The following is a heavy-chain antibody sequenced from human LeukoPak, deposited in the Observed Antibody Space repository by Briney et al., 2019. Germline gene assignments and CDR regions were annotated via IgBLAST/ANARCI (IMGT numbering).Heavy chain of an antibody. CDR1: GGSISSGGYY. V-gene: IGHV4-31*03. D-gene: IGHD3-3*01. CDR2: IYYSGST. Sequence: SETLSLTCTVSGGSISSGGYYWSWIRQHPGKGLEWIGYIYYSGSTYYNPSLKSRVTTSVDTSKNQFSLKLSSVTAADTAVYYCARDTNTIFGVVTNYHWFDPWGQGTLVTVSS. CDR3: ARDTNTIFGVVTNYHWFDP. J-gene: IGHJ5*02.